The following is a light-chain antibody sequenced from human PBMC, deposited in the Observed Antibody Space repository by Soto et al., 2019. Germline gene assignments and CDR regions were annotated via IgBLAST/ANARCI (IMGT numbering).Light chain of an antibody. CDR2: DVT. J-gene: IGLJ7*01. CDR1: SSDVGSYNF. V-gene: IGLV2-11*01. CDR3: CSFAGTHTL. Sequence: QSVLTQPRSVSGSPAQSVTISCTGTSSDVGSYNFVSWYQQHPGKAPKLLIYDVTKRPSGVPDRFSGSKSGNTASLTISGLQAEDESDYYCCSFAGTHTLFGGGTQLTVL.